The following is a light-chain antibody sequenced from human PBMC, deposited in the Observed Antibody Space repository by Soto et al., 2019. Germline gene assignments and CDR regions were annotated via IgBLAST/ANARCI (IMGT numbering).Light chain of an antibody. J-gene: IGKJ1*01. Sequence: DIQMTQSPSSLSASVGDRVTITCRASQSISTYLNWYQQKPGKAPKLLISAASNLQSGVPSRFSGSGSGTDFTLTITSLQPEDFATYYCQRGETFDQGTKVEIK. CDR3: QRGET. CDR1: QSISTY. V-gene: IGKV1-39*01. CDR2: AAS.